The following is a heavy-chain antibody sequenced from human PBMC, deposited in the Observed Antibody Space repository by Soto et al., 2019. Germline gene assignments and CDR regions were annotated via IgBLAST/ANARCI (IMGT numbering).Heavy chain of an antibody. V-gene: IGHV4-61*08. CDR1: GGSISSGGYY. CDR3: ARRNYYYYYMDV. J-gene: IGHJ6*03. CDR2: IYYSGST. Sequence: PSETLSLTCTVSGGSISSGGYYWSWIRQHPGKGLEWIGYIYYSGSTNYNPSLKSRVTISVDTSKNQFSLKLSSVTAADTAVYYCARRNYYYYYMDVWGKGTTVTVSS.